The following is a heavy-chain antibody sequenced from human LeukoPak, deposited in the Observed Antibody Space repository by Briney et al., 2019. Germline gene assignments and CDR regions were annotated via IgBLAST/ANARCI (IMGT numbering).Heavy chain of an antibody. V-gene: IGHV1-18*01. CDR1: GYTFTSYG. CDR3: ARDPRLVRGVIITYPSGY. Sequence: ASVKVSCKASGYTFTSYGISWVRQAPGQGLEWMGWISAYNGNTNYAQKLQGRVTMTTDTSTSTAYMELRSLRSDDTAVYYCARDPRLVRGVIITYPSGYWGQGTRVTVSS. D-gene: IGHD3-10*01. CDR2: ISAYNGNT. J-gene: IGHJ4*02.